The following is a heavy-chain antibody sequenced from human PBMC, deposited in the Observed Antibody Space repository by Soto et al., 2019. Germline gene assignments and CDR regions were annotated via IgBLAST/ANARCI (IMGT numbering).Heavy chain of an antibody. CDR3: ARGGYGDYTEGYFDY. J-gene: IGHJ4*02. V-gene: IGHV3-21*01. CDR1: GFTFSTYS. Sequence: EVQLVESGGGLVKPGGSLRLSCAASGFTFSTYSMNWVRQAPGKGLEGVSSISSGSSFIYYADSVKGRFTISRDNAKNSLYLQRNSLRAEDTAVYYCARGGYGDYTEGYFDYWGQGTLVTVSS. D-gene: IGHD4-17*01. CDR2: ISSGSSFI.